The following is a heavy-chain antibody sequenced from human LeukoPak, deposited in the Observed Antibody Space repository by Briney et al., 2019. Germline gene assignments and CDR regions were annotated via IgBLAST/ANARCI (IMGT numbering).Heavy chain of an antibody. D-gene: IGHD3-22*01. Sequence: SETLSLTCAVSGYSISSGYYWGWIRQPPGKGLAWIGSIFHGGNTYYSPSLKSRVTISMDTSMNQFSLKVTSVTAADTAVYYCARQDRTLYYDSSGLYFDYWGQGTLVAVSS. J-gene: IGHJ4*02. CDR1: GYSISSGYY. CDR2: IFHGGNT. CDR3: ARQDRTLYYDSSGLYFDY. V-gene: IGHV4-38-2*01.